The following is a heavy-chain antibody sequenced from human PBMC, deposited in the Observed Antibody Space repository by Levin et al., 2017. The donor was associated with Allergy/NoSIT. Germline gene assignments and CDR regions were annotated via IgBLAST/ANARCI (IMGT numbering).Heavy chain of an antibody. CDR3: ARVYSYESSTDHFDY. J-gene: IGHJ4*02. V-gene: IGHV3-72*01. CDR1: GFTFSDHY. CDR2: SRNKANSYTT. Sequence: GGSLRLSCAASGFTFSDHYMDWVRQAPGKGLEWVARSRNKANSYTTEYAASVKGRFTISRDDSKNSLYLQMNSLKTEDTAVYYCARVYSYESSTDHFDYWGQGTMVTVSS. D-gene: IGHD3-22*01.